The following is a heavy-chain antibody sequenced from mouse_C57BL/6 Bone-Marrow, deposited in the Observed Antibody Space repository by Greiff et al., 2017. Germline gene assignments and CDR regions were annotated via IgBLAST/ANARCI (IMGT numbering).Heavy chain of an antibody. J-gene: IGHJ3*01. Sequence: VQLKESGPGLVQPSQSLSITCTVSGFSLTSYGVHWVRQSPGKGLEWLGVIWSGGSTDYNAAFISRLSISKDNSKSQVFFKMNSLQADDTAIYYCARNPPGSRAWFAYWGQGTLVTVSA. CDR1: GFSLTSYG. CDR3: ARNPPGSRAWFAY. D-gene: IGHD1-1*01. CDR2: IWSGGST. V-gene: IGHV2-2*01.